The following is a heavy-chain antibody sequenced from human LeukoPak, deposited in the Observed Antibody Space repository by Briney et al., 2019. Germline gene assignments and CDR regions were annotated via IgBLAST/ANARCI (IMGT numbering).Heavy chain of an antibody. CDR1: GFTFSRYS. V-gene: IGHV3-21*04. J-gene: IGHJ1*01. Sequence: PGGSLRLSCSASGFTFSRYSMNWVRQAPGKGLEWVSSISSTSIYRYYADSVKGRFTISRDNSKNTLYLQMHSLRAEDTAVYYCAKDLHSSGWNEYFQHWGQGTLVTVSS. D-gene: IGHD6-19*01. CDR2: ISSTSIYR. CDR3: AKDLHSSGWNEYFQH.